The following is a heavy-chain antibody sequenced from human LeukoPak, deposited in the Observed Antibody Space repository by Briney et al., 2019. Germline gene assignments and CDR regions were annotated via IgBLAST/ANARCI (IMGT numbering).Heavy chain of an antibody. D-gene: IGHD6-13*01. V-gene: IGHV3-7*05. CDR3: AREIGSAARGR. J-gene: IGHJ4*02. CDR2: IKEDGSEK. CDR1: GFTFDSYW. Sequence: GESLKISCATSGFTFDSYWMSWVRQAPGKGLEWVANIKEDGSEKYYVDSVKGRFTISRDNAKNSVYLQMNSLRAEDTAVYYCAREIGSAARGRWGQGTLVTVSS.